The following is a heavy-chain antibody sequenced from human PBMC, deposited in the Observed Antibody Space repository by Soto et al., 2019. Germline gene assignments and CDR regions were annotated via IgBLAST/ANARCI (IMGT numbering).Heavy chain of an antibody. V-gene: IGHV1-69*13. CDR3: ARELVPYYGGNSLSLDY. D-gene: IGHD4-17*01. CDR2: IMAKFGTT. CDR1: GGTFSTYG. J-gene: IGHJ4*02. Sequence: QVQLVQSGAEVKKPGSSVKVSCKASGGTFSTYGMNWVRLAPGQGLEWMGGIMAKFGTTNYAQKFQGRVTITADESTNTAYMELNYLRSEDTAVYFCARELVPYYGGNSLSLDYWGQGTLVTVSS.